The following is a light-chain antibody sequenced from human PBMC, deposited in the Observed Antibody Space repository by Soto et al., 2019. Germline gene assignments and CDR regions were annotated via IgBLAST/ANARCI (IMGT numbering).Light chain of an antibody. Sequence: DIVMTQSPDSLAVSLGERATINCKSSQSVLYNSNNKHYLAWYQQKPGQLPKLLIYWASTRESGVPDRFSGSGSVTDFTLTISSLQAEDVAVYYCQQYYSTPLTFGGGTKVEIK. CDR3: QQYYSTPLT. J-gene: IGKJ4*01. CDR2: WAS. CDR1: QSVLYNSNNKHY. V-gene: IGKV4-1*01.